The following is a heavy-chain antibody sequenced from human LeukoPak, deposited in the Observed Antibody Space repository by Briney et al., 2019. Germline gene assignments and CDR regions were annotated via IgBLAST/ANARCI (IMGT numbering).Heavy chain of an antibody. CDR2: IKQDGTEI. V-gene: IGHV3-7*01. J-gene: IGHJ4*02. CDR1: GFTFSSHG. D-gene: IGHD1-26*01. Sequence: GGSLRLSCAASGFTFSSHGMSWVRQAPGKGPEWVANIKQDGTEIYYVDSVKGRFTISRDNAKNSLYLQMNSLRDEDTAVYYCARDKVVGATFFDYWGQGTLVTVSS. CDR3: ARDKVVGATFFDY.